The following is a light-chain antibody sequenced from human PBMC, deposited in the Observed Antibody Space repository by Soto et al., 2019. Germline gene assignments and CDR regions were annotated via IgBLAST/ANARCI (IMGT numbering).Light chain of an antibody. CDR3: QEYYSPPFT. CDR1: QGISSS. J-gene: IGKJ3*01. Sequence: DIQMTQSPSSLSASVGDRVTITCRASQGISSSLAWYQHKPGKVPELLIYAASTLHSGVASRFSGSGSGTDFTLTISSLQPGDVATYYCQEYYSPPFTFGPGTKVNFK. CDR2: AAS. V-gene: IGKV1-27*01.